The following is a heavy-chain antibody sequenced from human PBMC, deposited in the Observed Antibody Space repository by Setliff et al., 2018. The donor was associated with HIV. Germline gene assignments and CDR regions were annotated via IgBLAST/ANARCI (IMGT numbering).Heavy chain of an antibody. CDR2: IYHSGST. J-gene: IGHJ4*02. V-gene: IGHV4-4*02. CDR3: AREAVLFGGSYRFDY. Sequence: SETLSLTCAASGGSISSSNWWSWVRQPPGKGLEWIGEIYHSGSTKYNPSLKSRVTISVDKSRNQFSLNLRSVTAADTAVYYCAREAVLFGGSYRFDYWGQGTLVTVSS. CDR1: GGSISSSNW. D-gene: IGHD1-26*01.